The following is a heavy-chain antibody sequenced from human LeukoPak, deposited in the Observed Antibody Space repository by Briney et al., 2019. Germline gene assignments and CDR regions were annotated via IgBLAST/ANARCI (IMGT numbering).Heavy chain of an antibody. V-gene: IGHV1-2*02. Sequence: ASVKVSCKASGYTFTGYYMHWVRQAPGQGLEWMGWINPNSGGTNYAQKFQGRVTMTRDTSISTAYMELSRLRSDDTAVYYCAKDLHEFGEGAFDIWGQGTMVTVSS. CDR1: GYTFTGYY. CDR2: INPNSGGT. CDR3: AKDLHEFGEGAFDI. J-gene: IGHJ3*02. D-gene: IGHD3-10*01.